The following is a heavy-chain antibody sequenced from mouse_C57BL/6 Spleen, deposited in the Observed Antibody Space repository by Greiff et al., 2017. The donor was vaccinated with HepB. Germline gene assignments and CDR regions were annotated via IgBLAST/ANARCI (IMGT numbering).Heavy chain of an antibody. CDR1: GFTFSNYW. J-gene: IGHJ2*01. CDR3: TGPHYYGSSWDFDY. Sequence: EVQGVESGGGLVQPGGSMKLSCVASGFTFSNYWMNWVRQSPEKGLEWVAQIRLKSDNYATHYAESVKGRFTISRDDSKSSVYLQMNNLRAEDTGIYYCTGPHYYGSSWDFDYWGQGTTLTVSS. D-gene: IGHD1-1*01. V-gene: IGHV6-3*01. CDR2: IRLKSDNYAT.